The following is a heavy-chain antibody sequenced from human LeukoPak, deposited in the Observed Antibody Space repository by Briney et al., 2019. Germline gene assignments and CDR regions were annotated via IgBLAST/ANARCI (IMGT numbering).Heavy chain of an antibody. CDR3: ARGSGFYDILTGYYLADGESFDY. Sequence: GASVKVSCKASGYTFTSYGIGWVRQAPGQGLEWMGWISACNGNTNYAQKLQGRVTMTTDTSTSTAYMELRSLRSDGTAVYYCARGSGFYDILTGYYLADGESFDYWGQGTLVTVSS. V-gene: IGHV1-18*04. CDR1: GYTFTSYG. D-gene: IGHD3-9*01. J-gene: IGHJ4*02. CDR2: ISACNGNT.